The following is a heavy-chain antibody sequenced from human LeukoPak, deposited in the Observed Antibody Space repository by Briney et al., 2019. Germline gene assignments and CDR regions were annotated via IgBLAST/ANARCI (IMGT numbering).Heavy chain of an antibody. V-gene: IGHV3-30*03. CDR1: GFTFSSYG. CDR3: ARDLRGSYMSDY. D-gene: IGHD3-10*01. CDR2: ISYDGSNK. Sequence: GGSLRLSCAASGFTFSSYGMHWVRQAPGKGLEWVAVISYDGSNKYYADSVKGRFTISRDNSKNTLYLQMNSLTDEDTAVYYCARDLRGSYMSDYWGQGTLVTVSS. J-gene: IGHJ4*02.